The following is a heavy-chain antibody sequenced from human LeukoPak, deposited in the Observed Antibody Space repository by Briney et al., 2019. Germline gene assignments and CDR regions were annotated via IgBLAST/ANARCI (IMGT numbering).Heavy chain of an antibody. J-gene: IGHJ4*02. D-gene: IGHD6-13*01. Sequence: SGFXXXSYAMSWVRQAPGKGLEWVSAISGSGGSTYYADSVKGRFTMSRDNSKNTLFLQMNSLRAEDTAVYYCAKHSSSWYYFDYWGQGTLVTVSS. V-gene: IGHV3-23*01. CDR1: GFXXXSYA. CDR2: ISGSGGST. CDR3: AKHSSSWYYFDY.